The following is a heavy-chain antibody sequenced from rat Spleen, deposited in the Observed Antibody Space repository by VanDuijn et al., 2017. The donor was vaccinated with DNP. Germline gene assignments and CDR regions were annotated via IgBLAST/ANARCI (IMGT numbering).Heavy chain of an antibody. CDR2: INSVGNT. V-gene: IGHV3-3*01. CDR3: ATTYNRYIMDV. J-gene: IGHJ4*01. CDR1: GYSITTDYR. Sequence: EVQLQESGPGLVKPSQSLSLTCSVTGYSITTDYRWNWIRKFSGNKLEWMGYINSVGNTNYNPSLKSRISITRDTSKNQFFLQVNSVTVEDTATYHCATTYNRYIMDVWGQGTSVTVSS. D-gene: IGHD2-5*01.